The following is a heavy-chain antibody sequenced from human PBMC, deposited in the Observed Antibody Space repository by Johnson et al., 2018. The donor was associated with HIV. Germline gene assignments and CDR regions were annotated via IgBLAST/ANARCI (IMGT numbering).Heavy chain of an antibody. Sequence: QVQLVESGGGLIQPGGSLRLSCAASGFTVSSNYMSWVRQAPGKGREWVAGISFDGKNKFYADSVKGRFTISRDNSRNTLYLQMNSLRPEDTAVYDCASGDDDGFWGRGTLVTVSS. CDR3: ASGDDDGF. V-gene: IGHV3-30*03. J-gene: IGHJ4*03. CDR1: GFTVSSNY. CDR2: ISFDGKNK. D-gene: IGHD5-12*01.